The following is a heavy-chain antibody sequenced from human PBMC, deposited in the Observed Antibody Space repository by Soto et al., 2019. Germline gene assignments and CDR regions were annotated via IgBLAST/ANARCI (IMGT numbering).Heavy chain of an antibody. CDR2: MNPNNGNT. J-gene: IGHJ5*02. Sequence: QVQLVQSGAEVKKPGASVKVSCKASGYTFTSYDINWVRQASGQGLEWMGWMNPNNGNTVYAEKFQGRVTMTRDTSMTTAYMDLSSLTSEDTATYYCVRVRSDSSWRQSGWFDPWGPGPLVNVSS. D-gene: IGHD6-13*01. V-gene: IGHV1-8*01. CDR3: VRVRSDSSWRQSGWFDP. CDR1: GYTFTSYD.